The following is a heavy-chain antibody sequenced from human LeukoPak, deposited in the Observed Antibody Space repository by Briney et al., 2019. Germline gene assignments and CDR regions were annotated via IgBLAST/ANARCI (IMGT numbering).Heavy chain of an antibody. CDR2: MNPNCGNT. V-gene: IGHV1-8*01. Sequence: ASVNVSFKASGYTFTSYDINWVRQATGQGLEWMGWMNPNCGNTGYAQKFQGRVTMTRNTCISTAYMELSSLRSDDTAVYYCSRGPRRNRRYYFDYWGQRTLVTVSS. CDR3: SRGPRRNRRYYFDY. CDR1: GYTFTSYD. J-gene: IGHJ4*02. D-gene: IGHD2/OR15-2a*01.